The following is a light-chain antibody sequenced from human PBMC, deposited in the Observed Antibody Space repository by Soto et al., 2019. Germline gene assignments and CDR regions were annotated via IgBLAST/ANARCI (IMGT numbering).Light chain of an antibody. Sequence: RKSAGALSLNTEERATLSCRASQSVSNNYLAWYQQKPGQAPRLLIYGASNRATGIPDRFSGSGSGTDFTLTISRLEPEDFAVYYCQQYGSSGTFGQGTKV. J-gene: IGKJ1*01. CDR1: QSVSNNY. CDR2: GAS. V-gene: IGKV3-20*01. CDR3: QQYGSSGT.